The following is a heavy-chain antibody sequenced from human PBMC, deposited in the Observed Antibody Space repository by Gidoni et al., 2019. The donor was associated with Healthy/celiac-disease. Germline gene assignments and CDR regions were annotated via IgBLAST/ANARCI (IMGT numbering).Heavy chain of an antibody. CDR3: AREGGRWFGELSVDY. J-gene: IGHJ4*02. Sequence: QVQLVESGGGVVQPGRSLRLSCAASGFTFSSYGMHWVRQAPGKGLEWVAVIWYDGSNKYYADSVKGRFTISRDNSKNTLYLQMNSLRAEDTAVYYCAREGGRWFGELSVDYWGQGTLVTVSS. CDR2: IWYDGSNK. D-gene: IGHD3-10*01. CDR1: GFTFSSYG. V-gene: IGHV3-33*01.